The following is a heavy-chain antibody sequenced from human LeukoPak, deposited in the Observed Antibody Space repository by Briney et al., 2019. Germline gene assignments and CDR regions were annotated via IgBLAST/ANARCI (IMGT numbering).Heavy chain of an antibody. J-gene: IGHJ4*02. CDR2: ISSSSSYI. CDR3: AREGSSGSFGDY. Sequence: PGGSLRLSCAASGFIFSSYSMNWVRQAPGKGLEWVSSISSSSSYIYYADSVKGRFTISRDNAKNSLYLQMNSLRAEDTAVYYCAREGSSGSFGDYWGQGTLVTVSS. V-gene: IGHV3-21*01. D-gene: IGHD6-19*01. CDR1: GFIFSSYS.